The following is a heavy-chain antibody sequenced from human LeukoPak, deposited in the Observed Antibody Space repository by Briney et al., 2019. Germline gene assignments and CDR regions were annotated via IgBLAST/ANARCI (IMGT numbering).Heavy chain of an antibody. CDR3: ARDILRVGATLYFDF. CDR2: INHDGSVQ. J-gene: IGHJ4*02. Sequence: GGSWRLSCAALGFLLRNYWISWVRQAPGQGPEWVANINHDGSVQYYMGSVRGRFTISRDNAKNSLYLQMNSLRAEDTAVYYCARDILRVGATLYFDFWGQGTLATVSS. CDR1: GFLLRNYW. D-gene: IGHD1-26*01. V-gene: IGHV3-7*01.